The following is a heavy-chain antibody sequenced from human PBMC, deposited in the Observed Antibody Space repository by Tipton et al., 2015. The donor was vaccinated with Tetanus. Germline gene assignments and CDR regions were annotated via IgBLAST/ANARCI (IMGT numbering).Heavy chain of an antibody. J-gene: IGHJ5*02. CDR1: GGSFSGYY. CDR3: ARATYYDYVWGSRGFDP. V-gene: IGHV4-34*01. Sequence: LRLSCAVYGGSFSGYYWSWIRQPPGKGLEWIGEINHSGSTNYNPSLKSRVTISVDTSKNQFSLKLSSVTAADTAVYYCARATYYDYVWGSRGFDPWGQGTLVTVSS. CDR2: INHSGST. D-gene: IGHD3-16*01.